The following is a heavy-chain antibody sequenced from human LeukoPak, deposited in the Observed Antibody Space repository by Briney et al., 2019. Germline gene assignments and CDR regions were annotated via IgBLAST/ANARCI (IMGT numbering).Heavy chain of an antibody. J-gene: IGHJ4*02. CDR1: GGSISSYY. V-gene: IGHV4-59*01. CDR2: IHYSGST. D-gene: IGHD3-10*01. Sequence: SETLSLTCTVSGGSISSYYWSWIRQPPGKGLEWIGYIHYSGSTNYNPSLKSRVTISVDTSKNQFSLKLNSVSAADTAVYYCAKGPYGSGNSIDYWGPGTLVTVSS. CDR3: AKGPYGSGNSIDY.